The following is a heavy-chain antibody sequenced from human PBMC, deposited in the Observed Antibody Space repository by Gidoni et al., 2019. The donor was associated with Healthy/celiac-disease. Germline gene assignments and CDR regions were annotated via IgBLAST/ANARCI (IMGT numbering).Heavy chain of an antibody. CDR2: IWYDGSNK. D-gene: IGHD3-3*01. V-gene: IGHV3-33*01. J-gene: IGHJ6*03. CDR1: GFTFSSYG. CDR3: ARADYDFWSGPRGYYYYMDV. Sequence: QVQLVESGGGVVQPGRSLRLSCSASGFTFSSYGLHWVRQAPGKGLEWVAVIWYDGSNKYYADSVKGRFTISRDNSKNTLYLQMNSLRAEDTAVYYCARADYDFWSGPRGYYYYMDVWGKGTTVTVSS.